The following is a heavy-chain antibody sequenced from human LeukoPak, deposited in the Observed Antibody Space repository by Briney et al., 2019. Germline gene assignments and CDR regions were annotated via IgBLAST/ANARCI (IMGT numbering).Heavy chain of an antibody. Sequence: PSETLSLTCTVSGGSISSGSYYWSWIRQPAGKGLEWIGRIYTSGSTNYNPSLKSRVTISVDTSKNQFSLELSSVTAADTAVYYCASYYDSSGFDIWGQGTMVTVSS. CDR3: ASYYDSSGFDI. CDR2: IYTSGST. CDR1: GGSISSGSYY. V-gene: IGHV4-61*02. D-gene: IGHD3-22*01. J-gene: IGHJ3*02.